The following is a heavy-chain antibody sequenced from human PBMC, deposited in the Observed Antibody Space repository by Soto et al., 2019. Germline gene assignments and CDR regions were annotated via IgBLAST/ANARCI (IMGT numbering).Heavy chain of an antibody. V-gene: IGHV4-34*01. Sequence: QVQLQQWGAGLLKPSETLSLTCAVYGGSFSGYYWTWIRQPPGTGLEWIGEINNSGSTNYNPSLKSRVTISVDTSKNQFSLKLTSVTAADTAVDYCARDKITGLFDYWGQGTLVTVSS. CDR3: ARDKITGLFDY. D-gene: IGHD2-8*02. CDR1: GGSFSGYY. J-gene: IGHJ4*02. CDR2: INNSGST.